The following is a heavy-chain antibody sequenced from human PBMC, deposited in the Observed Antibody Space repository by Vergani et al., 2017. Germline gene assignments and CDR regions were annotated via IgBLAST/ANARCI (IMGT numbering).Heavy chain of an antibody. CDR1: GFTFSSYW. CDR3: ARVGVPYSGNDWVGGINYYYYYGMDV. D-gene: IGHD5-12*01. CDR2: IKQDGSEK. V-gene: IGHV3-7*01. J-gene: IGHJ6*02. Sequence: EVQLVESGGGLVKPGGSLRLSCAASGFTFSSYWMSWVRQAPGKGLEWVANIKQDGSEKYYVDSVKGRFTISRDNAKNSLYLQMNSLRAEDTAVYYCARVGVPYSGNDWVGGINYYYYYGMDVWGQGTTVTVSS.